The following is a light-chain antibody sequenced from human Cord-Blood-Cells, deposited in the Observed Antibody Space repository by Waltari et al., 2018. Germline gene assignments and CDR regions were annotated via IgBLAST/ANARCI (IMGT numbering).Light chain of an antibody. V-gene: IGKV1-39*01. J-gene: IGKJ1*01. CDR1: QSISSY. CDR2: DAS. CDR3: QQSYSTPPT. Sequence: DIQMTQSPSSLSASVGDRVTITCRARQSISSYLNWYQQKPGKAPKLLIYDASSLQSGVPSRFSGSGSGTDFTLTISSLQPEDFATYYCQQSYSTPPTFGQGTKVEIK.